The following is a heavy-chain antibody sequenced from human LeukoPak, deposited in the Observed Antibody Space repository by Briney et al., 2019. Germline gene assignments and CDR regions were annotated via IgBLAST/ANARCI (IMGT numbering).Heavy chain of an antibody. J-gene: IGHJ4*02. CDR3: AKDRVEDFWSGTPIFDY. CDR2: IYSDGTT. D-gene: IGHD3-3*01. Sequence: PGGSLRLSYAASGFTFSDYATSWVRQAPGKGLEWVSTIYSDGTTYYGDSVKGRFTISGNNSKNTLYLQMSSLRAEDTAVYYCAKDRVEDFWSGTPIFDYWGQGTLVTVSS. CDR1: GFTFSDYA. V-gene: IGHV3-23*05.